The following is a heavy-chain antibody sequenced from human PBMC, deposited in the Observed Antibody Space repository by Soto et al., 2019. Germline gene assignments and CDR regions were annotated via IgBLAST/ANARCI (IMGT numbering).Heavy chain of an antibody. D-gene: IGHD3-10*01. CDR2: INAGNGNT. Sequence: ASVKVSCKASGYTFTSYAMHWVRQAPGQRLEWVGWINAGNGNTKYSQKFQGRVTITRDTSASTAYMELSSLRSEGTAVYYCAREQVTMVRGAPHYYSGLDVWGQGTTVTVSS. CDR3: AREQVTMVRGAPHYYSGLDV. CDR1: GYTFTSYA. V-gene: IGHV1-3*01. J-gene: IGHJ6*02.